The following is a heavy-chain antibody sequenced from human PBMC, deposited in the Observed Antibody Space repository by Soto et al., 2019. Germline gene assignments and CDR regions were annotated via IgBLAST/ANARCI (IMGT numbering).Heavy chain of an antibody. J-gene: IGHJ5*02. V-gene: IGHV4-61*01. CDR1: GGSVSSGIYY. CDR3: AGDLDP. Sequence: SETLSLTCTVSGGSVSSGIYYWSWIRQPPGKGLEWIGYIYYSGSTNYNPSLKSRVTISVDTSKNQFSLKLSSVTAADTAVYYCAGDLDPWGQGTLVTVPQ. CDR2: IYYSGST. D-gene: IGHD3-10*01.